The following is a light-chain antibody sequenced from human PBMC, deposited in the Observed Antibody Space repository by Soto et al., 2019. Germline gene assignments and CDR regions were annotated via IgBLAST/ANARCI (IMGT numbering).Light chain of an antibody. J-gene: IGKJ1*01. CDR3: QQYAGSPWT. CDR1: QSVSSTY. V-gene: IGKV3-20*01. CDR2: GAS. Sequence: ENVLTQSPGTLSLSPGERATLSCRASQSVSSTYLAWYQQKPGQAPRLLIYGASSRATGIPDRFSGSGSGTDFTLTISRLEPEDVAVYYCQQYAGSPWTFGQGTKVEIK.